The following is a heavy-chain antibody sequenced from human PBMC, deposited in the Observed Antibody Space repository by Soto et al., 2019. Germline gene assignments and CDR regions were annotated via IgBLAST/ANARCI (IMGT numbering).Heavy chain of an antibody. J-gene: IGHJ4*02. V-gene: IGHV3-9*01. CDR3: AKDYRQFSSGWYYFDY. CDR2: ISWNSGSI. CDR1: GFTFDDYA. D-gene: IGHD6-19*01. Sequence: PGGSLRLSCAASGFTFDDYAMHWVRQAPGKGLEWVSGISWNSGSIGYADSVKGRFTISRDNAKNSLYLQMNSLRAEDTALYYCAKDYRQFSSGWYYFDYWGQGTLVTVSS.